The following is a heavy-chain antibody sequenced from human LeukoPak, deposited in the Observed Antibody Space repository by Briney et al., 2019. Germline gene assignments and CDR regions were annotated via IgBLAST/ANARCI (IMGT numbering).Heavy chain of an antibody. Sequence: GASVKVSCKASGYTFTGYYMHWVRQAPGQGLEWMGWINPNSGGTNYAQKLQGRVTMTRDTSISTAYMELSRLRSDDTAVYHCARDWTGAYNYYGSGSYYTVVAFDIWGQGTMVTVSS. D-gene: IGHD3-10*01. CDR2: INPNSGGT. CDR3: ARDWTGAYNYYGSGSYYTVVAFDI. CDR1: GYTFTGYY. V-gene: IGHV1-2*02. J-gene: IGHJ3*02.